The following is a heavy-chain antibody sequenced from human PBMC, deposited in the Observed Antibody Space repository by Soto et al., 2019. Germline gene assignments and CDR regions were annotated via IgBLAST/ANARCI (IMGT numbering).Heavy chain of an antibody. V-gene: IGHV3-11*01. CDR1: GFTFSDYY. D-gene: IGHD6-13*01. CDR2: ITSSGRTT. CDR3: ARDLGLVLLHSSSPLSYYGMDV. J-gene: IGHJ6*02. Sequence: QVQLVESGGGLVKPGGSLRLSCAASGFTFSDYYMNWIRQAPGKGLEWVSYITSSGRTTYYADAVNGRFTISRDNAKTSLYLQRYSLRAEDTAVYYCARDLGLVLLHSSSPLSYYGMDVWGQETTVTVSS.